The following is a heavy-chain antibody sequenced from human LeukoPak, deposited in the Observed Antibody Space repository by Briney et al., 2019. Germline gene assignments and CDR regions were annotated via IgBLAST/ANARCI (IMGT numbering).Heavy chain of an antibody. V-gene: IGHV3-21*04. D-gene: IGHD6-13*01. CDR3: ARRGSNTWLFDY. CDR1: GFTFSSYS. J-gene: IGHJ4*02. Sequence: GGSLRLPCAASGFTFSSYSMNWVRQAPGKGLEWVSSISSSSSYIYYADSVKGRFTISRDNSKNTLYLQMNSLRAEDTAVYYCARRGSNTWLFDYWGQGTLVTVSS. CDR2: ISSSSSYI.